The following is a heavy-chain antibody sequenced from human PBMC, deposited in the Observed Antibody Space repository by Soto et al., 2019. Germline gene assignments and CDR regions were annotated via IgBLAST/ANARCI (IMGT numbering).Heavy chain of an antibody. CDR3: ARDFGTTCYMDV. CDR2: ISAYNGNT. V-gene: IGHV1-18*01. D-gene: IGHD1-7*01. CDR1: GYTFTSYG. Sequence: GASVKVSCKASGYTFTSYGISWVRQAPGQWLEWMGWISAYNGNTNYAQKLQGRVTMTTDTSTSTAYMELRSLRFDDTAVYYRARDFGTTCYMDVWGKGTTVTVSS. J-gene: IGHJ6*03.